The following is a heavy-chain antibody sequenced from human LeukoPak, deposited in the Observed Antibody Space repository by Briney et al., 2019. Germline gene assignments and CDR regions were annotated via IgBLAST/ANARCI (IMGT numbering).Heavy chain of an antibody. CDR2: TNPNSGNT. J-gene: IGHJ4*02. V-gene: IGHV1-8*01. CDR3: ARGCRTVRGVIRITYYFDY. D-gene: IGHD3-10*01. Sequence: ASVKVSCKASGYTFTSYDINWVRQATGQGLEWMGWTNPNSGNTGYAQKFQGRVTMTRNTSISTAYMELSSLRSEDTAVYYCARGCRTVRGVIRITYYFDYWGQGTLVTVSS. CDR1: GYTFTSYD.